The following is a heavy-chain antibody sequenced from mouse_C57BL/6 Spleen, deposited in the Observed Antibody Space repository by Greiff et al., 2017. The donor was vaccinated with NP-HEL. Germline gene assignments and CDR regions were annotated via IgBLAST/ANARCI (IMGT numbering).Heavy chain of an antibody. D-gene: IGHD1-1*01. CDR2: INPNNGGT. Sequence: VQLQQSGPELVKPGASVKIPCKASGYTFTDYNMDWVKQSHGKSLEWIGDINPNNGGTIYNQKFKGKATLTVDKSSSTAYMELRSLTSEDTAVYYCARSRPYYGSSPWYFDVWGTGTTVTVSS. CDR3: ARSRPYYGSSPWYFDV. J-gene: IGHJ1*03. CDR1: GYTFTDYN. V-gene: IGHV1-18*01.